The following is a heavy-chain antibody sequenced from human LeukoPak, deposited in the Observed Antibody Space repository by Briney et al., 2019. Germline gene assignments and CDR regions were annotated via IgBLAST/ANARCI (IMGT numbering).Heavy chain of an antibody. CDR1: GFIFDDYD. Sequence: GGSLRLSCAASGFIFDDYDMSWVRQAPGKGLEWVSGINWDGGSTGYADSVKGRFTISRDNAKNSLYLQMNSLRAEDTALYYCARVRMSPSAGYFDSWGQGTLVTVSS. CDR2: INWDGGST. CDR3: ARVRMSPSAGYFDS. D-gene: IGHD3-10*01. J-gene: IGHJ4*02. V-gene: IGHV3-20*04.